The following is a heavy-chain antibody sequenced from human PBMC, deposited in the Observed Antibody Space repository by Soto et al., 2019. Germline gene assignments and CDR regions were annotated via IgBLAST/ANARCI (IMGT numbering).Heavy chain of an antibody. CDR1: GYTFTSYG. V-gene: IGHV1-18*01. D-gene: IGHD6-19*01. Sequence: ASVKVSCKASGYTFTSYGISWVRQAPGQGLEWMGWISAYNGNANYAQKLQGRVTMTTDTSTSTAYMELRSLRSDDTAVYYCARDVGVTSVASGMDVWGQGTTVTVSS. J-gene: IGHJ6*01. CDR3: ARDVGVTSVASGMDV. CDR2: ISAYNGNA.